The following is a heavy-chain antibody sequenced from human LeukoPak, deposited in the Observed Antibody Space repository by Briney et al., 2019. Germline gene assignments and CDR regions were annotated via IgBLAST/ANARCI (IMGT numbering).Heavy chain of an antibody. Sequence: SVKVSCKASGYTFTGYYMHWVRQAPGQGLEWMGGIIPIFGTANYAQKFQGRVTITADESTSTAYMELSSLRSEDTAVYYCALYDSSGYYYKDFQHWGQGTLVTVSS. CDR3: ALYDSSGYYYKDFQH. V-gene: IGHV1-69*13. CDR2: IIPIFGTA. CDR1: GYTFTGYY. D-gene: IGHD3-22*01. J-gene: IGHJ1*01.